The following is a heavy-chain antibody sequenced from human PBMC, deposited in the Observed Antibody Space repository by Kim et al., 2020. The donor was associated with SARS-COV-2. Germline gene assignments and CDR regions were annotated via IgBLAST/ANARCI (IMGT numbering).Heavy chain of an antibody. CDR3: ARVEGAYDF. CDR1: GFAFSNYY. V-gene: IGHV3-11*04. Sequence: GGSLRLSCTASGFAFSNYYMTWIRQAPGKGLEWISEISSTAGTSYYADSVKGRFTISRDNSRNSVSLQMNRLQDDDTAVYFCARVEGAYDFWGAGVLVTVSS. D-gene: IGHD3-16*01. CDR2: ISSTAGTS. J-gene: IGHJ1*01.